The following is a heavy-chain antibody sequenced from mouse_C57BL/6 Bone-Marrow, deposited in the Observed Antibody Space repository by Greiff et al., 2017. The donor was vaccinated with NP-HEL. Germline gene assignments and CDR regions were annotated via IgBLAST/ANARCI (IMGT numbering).Heavy chain of an antibody. CDR3: ARHGSSTTWFAH. D-gene: IGHD1-1*01. V-gene: IGHV1-50*01. Sequence: QVQLQQPGAELVKPGASVKLSCKASGYTFTSYWMQWVKQRPGQGLEWIGELDPSDGYTNYNQKFKGKATLTVDTSSSTAYMQLSSLTSDDYAVYYCARHGSSTTWFAHLGQGTLVTASA. CDR1: GYTFTSYW. J-gene: IGHJ3*01. CDR2: LDPSDGYT.